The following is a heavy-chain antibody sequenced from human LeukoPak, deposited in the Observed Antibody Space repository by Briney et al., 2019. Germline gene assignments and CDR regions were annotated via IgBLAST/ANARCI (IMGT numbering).Heavy chain of an antibody. CDR3: AARYELGLY. D-gene: IGHD1-14*01. J-gene: IGHJ4*02. CDR1: GGSISSYY. V-gene: IGHV4-34*01. CDR2: VNHSGST. Sequence: KPSETLSLTCTVSGGSISSYYWSWIRQPPGKGLEWIGEVNHSGSTNYNPSLKSRVTISVDTSKNQFSLKLSSVTAADTAVYYCAARYELGLYWGQGTLVTVSS.